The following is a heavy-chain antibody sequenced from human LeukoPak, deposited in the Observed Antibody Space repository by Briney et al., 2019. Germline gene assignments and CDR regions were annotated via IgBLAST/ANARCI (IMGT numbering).Heavy chain of an antibody. CDR3: ARAQNCGGDCYLPYYYYYYMDV. V-gene: IGHV1-2*02. J-gene: IGHJ6*03. CDR1: GYTFTGYY. Sequence: GASVKVSCKASGYTFTGYYMHWLRQAPGKGLEWMGWINPNSGGTNYAQKFQGRVTMTRDTSISTAYMELSRLRSDDTAVYYCARAQNCGGDCYLPYYYYYYMDVWGKGTTVTVSS. D-gene: IGHD2-21*01. CDR2: INPNSGGT.